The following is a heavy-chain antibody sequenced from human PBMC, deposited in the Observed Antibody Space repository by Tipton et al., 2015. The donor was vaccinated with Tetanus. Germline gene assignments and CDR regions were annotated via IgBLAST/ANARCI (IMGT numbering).Heavy chain of an antibody. CDR3: VVSTMVTPVTIDF. J-gene: IGHJ4*02. D-gene: IGHD5/OR15-5a*01. CDR2: IIHIGNT. V-gene: IGHV4-39*01. Sequence: TLSLTCSVSGGSVSHSDSYWGWMRQPPGQVAEWIGNIIHIGNTYYNPSFESRVNLSIDTSTNQFTLSLTSVTAADTAVYFCVVSTMVTPVTIDFWGPGALVTVSS. CDR1: GGSVSHSDSY.